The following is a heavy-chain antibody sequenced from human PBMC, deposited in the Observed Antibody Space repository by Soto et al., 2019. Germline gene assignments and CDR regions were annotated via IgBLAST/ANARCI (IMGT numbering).Heavy chain of an antibody. V-gene: IGHV1-69*01. CDR1: GGTFSSYA. CDR3: ARDLKDSDADFIVVVPAASYYGMDV. J-gene: IGHJ6*02. CDR2: IIHIFGTA. Sequence: QVQLVQSWAEVKKPGSSVKVSCKASGGTFSSYAISWVRQAPGQGLEWMGGIIHIFGTANYAQKFQVRVTMTADESTSTAYMELSSLRSEDTAGYYCARDLKDSDADFIVVVPAASYYGMDVWGQGTTVTVSS. D-gene: IGHD2-2*01.